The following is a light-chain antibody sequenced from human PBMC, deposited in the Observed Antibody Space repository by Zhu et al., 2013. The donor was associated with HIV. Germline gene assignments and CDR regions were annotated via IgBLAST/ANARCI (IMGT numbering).Light chain of an antibody. CDR2: DAS. J-gene: IGKJ1*01. CDR3: QQRTNWPPTWT. V-gene: IGKV3-11*01. CDR1: QSVANS. Sequence: EIVLTQSPVTLSLSPGERATLSCRASQSVANSLAWYQQKPGQAPRLVIYDASGRATGIPDRFSGSGSGTDFTLTISRLEPEDFAVYYCQQRTNWPPTWTFGQGTKV.